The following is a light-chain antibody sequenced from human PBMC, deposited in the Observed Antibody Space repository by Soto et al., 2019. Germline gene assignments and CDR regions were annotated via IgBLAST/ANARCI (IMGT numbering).Light chain of an antibody. CDR1: ISDIGTYHY. CDR2: GVS. CDR3: SSYAGTKTLV. V-gene: IGLV2-8*01. Sequence: QSALTQPPSASGSPGQSVTISCTGTISDIGTYHYVSWYQQHPGKVPKLIIYGVSERPSGVPDRFSGSKSGNTASLTVSGLQAGDEADYYCSSYAGTKTLVFGGGTKLTVL. J-gene: IGLJ3*02.